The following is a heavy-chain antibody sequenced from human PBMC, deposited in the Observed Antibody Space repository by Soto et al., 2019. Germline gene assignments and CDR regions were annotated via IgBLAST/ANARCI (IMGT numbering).Heavy chain of an antibody. CDR2: ISGNGDAT. CDR3: AIPSGLTVTGPDY. V-gene: IGHV3-23*01. CDR1: GFTFSNYA. Sequence: GSLRLSCAASGFTFSNYAMSWVRQAPGKGLGWVSAISGNGDATYYADAVKGRVTISRDNSKNTLFLQMNSLRAEDTAVYYCAIPSGLTVTGPDYWGQGTLVTVSS. J-gene: IGHJ4*02. D-gene: IGHD6-19*01.